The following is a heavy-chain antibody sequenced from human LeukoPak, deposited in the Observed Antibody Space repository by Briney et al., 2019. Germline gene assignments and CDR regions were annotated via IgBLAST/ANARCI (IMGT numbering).Heavy chain of an antibody. Sequence: GGSLRLSCAASGFTFSNAWMSWVRQAPGKGLEWVGRIKSKTDGGTTDYAAPVKGRFTISRDDSKNTLYLQMNSLKTEETAVYYCTRGAGYSGGWYQFDYWGQGTLVTVSS. CDR2: IKSKTDGGTT. V-gene: IGHV3-15*01. CDR3: TRGAGYSGGWYQFDY. D-gene: IGHD6-19*01. J-gene: IGHJ4*02. CDR1: GFTFSNAW.